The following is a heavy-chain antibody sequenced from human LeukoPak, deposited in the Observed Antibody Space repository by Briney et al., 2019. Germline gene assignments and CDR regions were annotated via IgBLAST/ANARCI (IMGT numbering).Heavy chain of an antibody. V-gene: IGHV4-4*07. CDR3: ARDRSQLLSPNYYYMDV. J-gene: IGHJ6*03. Sequence: SETLSLTCTVSRVSISSYSGSWIRQPAGKGLEWIGRIYTSVGNTYYNPSLKSRVTISVGKSKNQFSLRLSSVTAADTAVYYCARDRSQLLSPNYYYMDVWGTGTTVTVSS. CDR2: IYTSVGNT. CDR1: RVSISSYS. D-gene: IGHD2-2*01.